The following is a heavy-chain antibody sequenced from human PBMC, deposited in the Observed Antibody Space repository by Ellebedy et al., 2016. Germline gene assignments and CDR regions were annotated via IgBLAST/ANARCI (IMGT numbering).Heavy chain of an antibody. J-gene: IGHJ4*02. Sequence: SETLSLTCHVAGGSINSDDYYWSWIRQAPGKGLEWIAYISYSGSTYYNPSLKSRIMMSVDRSENHFSLKLSSVTAADTALYYCARVTSYSDSGTFSRYEFFDSWGPGTLVTVSS. V-gene: IGHV4-30-4*01. CDR2: ISYSGST. CDR1: GGSINSDDYY. CDR3: ARVTSYSDSGTFSRYEFFDS. D-gene: IGHD3-10*01.